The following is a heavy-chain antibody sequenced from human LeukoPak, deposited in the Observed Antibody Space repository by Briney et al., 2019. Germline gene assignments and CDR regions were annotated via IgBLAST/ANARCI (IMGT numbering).Heavy chain of an antibody. CDR1: GFTFSGYY. V-gene: IGHV3-11*01. J-gene: IGHJ4*02. CDR3: ARRAYSNHFYDY. Sequence: GGSLRLSCAAPGFTFSGYYMSWIRQAPGKGLEWVSDLSGSGDSKFYADSVKGRFTISRDNAKKSLYLQVSSLRAEDTAVYYCARRAYSNHFYDYWGQGTLVTVSS. D-gene: IGHD4-11*01. CDR2: LSGSGDSK.